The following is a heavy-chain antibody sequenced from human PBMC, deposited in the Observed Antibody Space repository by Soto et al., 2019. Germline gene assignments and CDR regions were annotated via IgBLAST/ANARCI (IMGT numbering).Heavy chain of an antibody. V-gene: IGHV1-69*06. CDR3: ARGWETVGTTTPFGY. Sequence: SVKVSCKASGGTFSNYAINWVRQAPGQGLEWMGGIIPLFGTPNYAQKFQGRVTFTAHKSTSTAYMELRSLRSDDTAAYYCARGWETVGTTTPFGYWGQGTLVTVSS. J-gene: IGHJ4*02. CDR2: IIPLFGTP. CDR1: GGTFSNYA. D-gene: IGHD1-26*01.